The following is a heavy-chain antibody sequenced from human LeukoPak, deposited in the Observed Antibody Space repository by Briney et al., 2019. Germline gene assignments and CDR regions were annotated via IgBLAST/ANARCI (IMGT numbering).Heavy chain of an antibody. Sequence: PGGSLRLSCAASGFTFSSYSMNWVRQAPGKGLEWVSYISSSSSTIYYADSVKGRFTISRDNAKNSLYLQMNSLRAEDTAVYYCAKCSGWFVRGKDYYYYYMDVWGKGTTVTVSS. CDR1: GFTFSSYS. CDR3: AKCSGWFVRGKDYYYYYMDV. J-gene: IGHJ6*03. V-gene: IGHV3-48*01. D-gene: IGHD6-19*01. CDR2: ISSSSSTI.